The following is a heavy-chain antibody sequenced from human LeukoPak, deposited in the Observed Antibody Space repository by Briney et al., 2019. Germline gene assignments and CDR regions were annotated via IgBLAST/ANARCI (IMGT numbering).Heavy chain of an antibody. CDR1: GFIVNTNY. J-gene: IGHJ3*02. V-gene: IGHV3-53*01. Sequence: GGSLRLTCSASGFIVNTNYMTWVRQAPGKGLEWVSILFGGGTAYYADSVKGRFTISRDISKNTLYLQMNSLRAEDTAVYYCARGGHSMIVAFAISGEGTMVTVSS. CDR3: ARGGHSMIVAFAI. D-gene: IGHD3-22*01. CDR2: LFGGGTA.